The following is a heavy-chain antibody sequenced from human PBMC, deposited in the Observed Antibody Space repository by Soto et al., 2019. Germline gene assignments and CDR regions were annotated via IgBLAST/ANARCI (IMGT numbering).Heavy chain of an antibody. V-gene: IGHV4-59*08. CDR3: ARNDFAYCSGGSCYKPFPTRWFDP. Sequence: SETLSLTCTVSGGSISSYYWSWIRQPPGKGLEWIGYIYYSGSTNYNPSLKSRVTISVDTSKNQFSLKLSSVTAADTAVYYFARNDFAYCSGGSCYKPFPTRWFDPWGQGTLVTVSS. J-gene: IGHJ5*02. CDR2: IYYSGST. D-gene: IGHD2-15*01. CDR1: GGSISSYY.